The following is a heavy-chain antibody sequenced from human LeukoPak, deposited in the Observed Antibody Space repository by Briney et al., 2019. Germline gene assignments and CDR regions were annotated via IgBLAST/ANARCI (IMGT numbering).Heavy chain of an antibody. Sequence: PSETLSLTCAVYGGSFSGYYWSWIRQPAGKGLEWIGRIYTSGSTNYNPSLKSRVTVSVDTSKNQFSLKLSSVTAADTAVYYCARLRFLEWHGNNWFDPWGQGTLVTVSS. D-gene: IGHD3-3*01. CDR3: ARLRFLEWHGNNWFDP. CDR2: IYTSGST. J-gene: IGHJ5*02. CDR1: GGSFSGYY. V-gene: IGHV4-59*10.